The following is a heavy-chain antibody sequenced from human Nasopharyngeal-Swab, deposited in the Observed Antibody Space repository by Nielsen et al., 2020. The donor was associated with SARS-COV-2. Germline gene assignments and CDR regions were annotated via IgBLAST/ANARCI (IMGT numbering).Heavy chain of an antibody. CDR3: ARLLLSPYDRRIDYFDY. CDR1: GGSVSSGSYY. J-gene: IGHJ4*02. D-gene: IGHD3-22*01. V-gene: IGHV4-61*01. CDR2: IYYSGST. Sequence: GSLRLSCTVSGGSVSSGSYYWSWIRQPPGKGLEWIGYIYYSGSTNYNPSLKSRVTISVDTSKNQFSLKLSSVTAADTAVYYCARLLLSPYDRRIDYFDYWGQGTLVTVSS.